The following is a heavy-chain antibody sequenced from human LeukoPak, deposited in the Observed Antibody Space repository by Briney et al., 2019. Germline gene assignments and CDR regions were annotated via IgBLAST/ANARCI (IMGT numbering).Heavy chain of an antibody. CDR2: ISSSGSTI. D-gene: IGHD3-10*01. V-gene: IGHV3-48*03. CDR1: GFTFSSYE. CDR3: ARDDRGGSSGSYPYSLDY. J-gene: IGHJ4*02. Sequence: QPGGSLRLSCAASGFTFSSYEMNWVRQAPGKGLEWVSYISSSGSTIYYADSVKGRFTISRDNSKNTLYLQMNSLRAEDTAVYYCARDDRGGSSGSYPYSLDYWGQGTLVTVSS.